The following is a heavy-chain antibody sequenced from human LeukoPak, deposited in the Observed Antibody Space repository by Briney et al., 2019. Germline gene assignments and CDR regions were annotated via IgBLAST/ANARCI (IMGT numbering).Heavy chain of an antibody. V-gene: IGHV4-4*07. J-gene: IGHJ4*02. CDR1: GGSISSYY. CDR3: ARAHRSITIFGVVIIGNYFDY. Sequence: PSETLSLTCTVSGGSISSYYWSWIRQPAGKGLEWIGRIYTSGSTNYNPSLKSRVTMSVDTSKNQFSLKLNSVTAADTAVYYCARAHRSITIFGVVIIGNYFDYWGQGTLVTVSS. D-gene: IGHD3-3*01. CDR2: IYTSGST.